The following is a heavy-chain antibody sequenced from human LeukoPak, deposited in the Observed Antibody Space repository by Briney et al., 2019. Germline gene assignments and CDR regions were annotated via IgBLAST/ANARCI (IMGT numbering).Heavy chain of an antibody. D-gene: IGHD1-1*01. CDR3: AKYESGRTDHFDY. CDR2: ISNSGTTI. Sequence: PGGSLRLSCAASGFSFSSYGMNWVRQAPGRGLEWVSYISNSGTTIYYADSVKGRFTISRDNAKNSLYLQMNTLRAEDTAVYYCAKYESGRTDHFDYWGQGTLVTVSS. V-gene: IGHV3-48*01. J-gene: IGHJ4*02. CDR1: GFSFSSYG.